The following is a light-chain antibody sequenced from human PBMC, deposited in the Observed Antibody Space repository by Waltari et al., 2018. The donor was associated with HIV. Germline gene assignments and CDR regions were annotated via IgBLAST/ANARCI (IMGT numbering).Light chain of an antibody. J-gene: IGLJ2*01. CDR2: QDV. V-gene: IGLV3-25*03. CDR3: QSAHNSHTI. CDR1: ALSRNF. Sequence: SYDLTQAPSVSVTPGQTAKNPCPGDALSRNFVSWYRQKPGQAPMMIIFQDVQRPSGIPARFSASTSGTIATLTISEVQAEDEADYYCQSAHNSHTIFGGGTKLTVL.